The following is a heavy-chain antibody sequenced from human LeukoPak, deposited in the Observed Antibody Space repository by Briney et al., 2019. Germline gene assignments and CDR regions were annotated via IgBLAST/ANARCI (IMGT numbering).Heavy chain of an antibody. CDR3: ARGIPGDY. V-gene: IGHV3-23*01. CDR1: GFTFSSYW. J-gene: IGHJ4*02. D-gene: IGHD3-16*01. Sequence: PGGSLRLSCTASGFTFSSYWMSWVRQAPGKGLEWVSAISGSGGYTYYADSVKGRFTISRDNSKNTLFLQMNSLRGEDMAVYYCARGIPGDYWGQGTLVTVSS. CDR2: ISGSGGYT.